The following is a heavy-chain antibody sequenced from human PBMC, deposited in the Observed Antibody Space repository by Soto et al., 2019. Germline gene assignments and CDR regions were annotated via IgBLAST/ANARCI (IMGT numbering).Heavy chain of an antibody. V-gene: IGHV3-23*01. CDR3: AKGSSMFYYDSSGYPFLFDY. CDR2: ISGSGGST. CDR1: GFTFSIYA. J-gene: IGHJ4*02. Sequence: PGGSLRLSCAASGFTFSIYAMNWVRQAPGKGLEWVSVISGSGGSTYYADSVKGRFTISRDNSKNTLYVQMNSLRAEDTAVYYCAKGSSMFYYDSSGYPFLFDYWGQGTLVTVSS. D-gene: IGHD3-22*01.